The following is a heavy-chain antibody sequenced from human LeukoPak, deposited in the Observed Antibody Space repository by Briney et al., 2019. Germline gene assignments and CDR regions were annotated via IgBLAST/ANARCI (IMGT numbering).Heavy chain of an antibody. CDR2: ISGSGSST. Sequence: GGSLRLSCAASGFTFSTYAMSWVRQAPGKGLEWVSSISGSGSSTSYADSVKGLFTISRDNSKNTLDLQMNSLRAEDTAIYYCAKGSLRLGELSSWTLDYWGQGTLATVSS. J-gene: IGHJ4*02. D-gene: IGHD3-16*02. V-gene: IGHV3-23*01. CDR3: AKGSLRLGELSSWTLDY. CDR1: GFTFSTYA.